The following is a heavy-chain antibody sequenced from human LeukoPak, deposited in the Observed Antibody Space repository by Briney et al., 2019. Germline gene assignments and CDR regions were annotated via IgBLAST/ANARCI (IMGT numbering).Heavy chain of an antibody. J-gene: IGHJ4*02. CDR3: ARVDHQFRHFDY. D-gene: IGHD1-14*01. Sequence: SETLSLTCTVSGGSISSSRHYWGWIRQSPEKGLELIAHIYYTGITYFNSSLKSRVTVSVDTSNNQFSLRLSSVTAADTAVYFCARVDHQFRHFDYWGQGTLVTVSA. CDR2: IYYTGIT. CDR1: GGSISSSRHY. V-gene: IGHV4-39*07.